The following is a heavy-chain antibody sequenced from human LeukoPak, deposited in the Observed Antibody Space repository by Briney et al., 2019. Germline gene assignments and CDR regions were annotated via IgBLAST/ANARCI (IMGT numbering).Heavy chain of an antibody. CDR2: ISSSGSTI. Sequence: GGSLRLSCAASGFTLSSYAMNWVRQAPGRGLEWVSYISSSGSTIYYADSVKGRFTISRDNAKNSLYLQMNSLRAEDTAVYYCARGIDYYDSSGYYSFDYWGQGTLVTVSS. D-gene: IGHD3-22*01. J-gene: IGHJ4*02. CDR1: GFTLSSYA. V-gene: IGHV3-48*03. CDR3: ARGIDYYDSSGYYSFDY.